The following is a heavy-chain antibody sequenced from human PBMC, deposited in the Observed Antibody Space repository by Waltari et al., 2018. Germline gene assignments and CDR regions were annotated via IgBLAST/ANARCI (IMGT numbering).Heavy chain of an antibody. CDR3: ATQPTPYCYYSSGIYD. D-gene: IGHD3-22*01. CDR1: GGPISSVSHY. CDR2: IQTSGNT. Sequence: QLQESGPGLVNPSQTLSLTCTVSGGPISSVSHYLSWLRQPAGKGLEWIGRIQTSGNTHYDPYRKSRVTITGDTSKNQYSLKLNPVTAADTAVDYGATQPTPYCYYSSGIYDWGQGTLVTVSS. V-gene: IGHV4-61*02. J-gene: IGHJ4*02.